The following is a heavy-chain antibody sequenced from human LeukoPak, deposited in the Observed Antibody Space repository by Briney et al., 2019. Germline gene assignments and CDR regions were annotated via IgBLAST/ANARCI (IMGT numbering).Heavy chain of an antibody. CDR3: ARMGRINWNPFDY. V-gene: IGHV4-4*07. CDR2: IFPGGTT. D-gene: IGHD1-20*01. Sequence: PSETLSLTCTVSGGSISSYYWSWIRQPAGKGLQWIGRIFPGGTTDYNPSLKSRLTMSVDTSMNQFSLKLSSVTAADTAVYFCARMGRINWNPFDYWGQGTLVTVSS. J-gene: IGHJ4*02. CDR1: GGSISSYY.